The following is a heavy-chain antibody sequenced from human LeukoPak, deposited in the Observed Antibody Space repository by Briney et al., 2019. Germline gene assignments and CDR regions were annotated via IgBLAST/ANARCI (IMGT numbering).Heavy chain of an antibody. D-gene: IGHD6-6*01. CDR2: IQPAQSEH. CDR1: GFTFSRDW. V-gene: IGHV3-7*01. CDR3: SRVAHRPWYSDL. Sequence: GPVRLSCAACGFTFSRDWMSGLGQAPGKGLEGVANIQPAQSEHHYLASVTGRFTISRDNAKNSLYPQMNSLSAEDTAVHYWSRVAHRPWYSDLWRRGTLVTVSS. J-gene: IGHJ2*01.